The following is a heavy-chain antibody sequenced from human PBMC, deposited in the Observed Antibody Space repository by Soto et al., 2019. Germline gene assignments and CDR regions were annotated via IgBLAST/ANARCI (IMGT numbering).Heavy chain of an antibody. Sequence: PSETLSLTCTVSGGSISSSSYYWGWIRQPPGKGLEWIGSIYYSGSTYYNPSLKSRVTISVDTSKNQFSLKLSSVTAADTAVYYCATHLITGTTLWSPDKYYFDDWGQGTLVTVSS. CDR3: ATHLITGTTLWSPDKYYFDD. V-gene: IGHV4-39*01. CDR2: IYYSGST. D-gene: IGHD1-7*01. CDR1: GGSISSSSYY. J-gene: IGHJ4*02.